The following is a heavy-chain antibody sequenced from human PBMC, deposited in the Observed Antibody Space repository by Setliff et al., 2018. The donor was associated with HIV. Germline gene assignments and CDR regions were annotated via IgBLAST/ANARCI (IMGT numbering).Heavy chain of an antibody. Sequence: GGSLRLSCAPSGFIFSSYEMNWVRQAPGKGLEWISFIGGHGSIIHYADSVKGRFTISRDNTKNSVYLQMHSLRAEDTAVYFCAAVPWGHSSLIIDHWGQGTPVTVSS. CDR2: IGGHGSII. CDR3: AAVPWGHSSLIIDH. J-gene: IGHJ4*02. CDR1: GFIFSSYE. V-gene: IGHV3-48*03. D-gene: IGHD3-16*01.